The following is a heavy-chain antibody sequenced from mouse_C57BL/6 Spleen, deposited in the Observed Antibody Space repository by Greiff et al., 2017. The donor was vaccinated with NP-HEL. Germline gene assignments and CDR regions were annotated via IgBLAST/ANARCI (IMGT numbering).Heavy chain of an antibody. D-gene: IGHD1-1*01. CDR3: ARCHLLRYFDY. Sequence: DVHLVESGGGLVKPGGSLKLSCAASGFTFSDYGMHWVRQAPEKGLEWVAYISSGSSTIYYADTVKGRFTISRDNAKNTLFLQMTSLWSEDTAMYYCARCHLLRYFDYWGQGTTLTVSS. CDR2: ISSGSSTI. CDR1: GFTFSDYG. J-gene: IGHJ2*01. V-gene: IGHV5-17*01.